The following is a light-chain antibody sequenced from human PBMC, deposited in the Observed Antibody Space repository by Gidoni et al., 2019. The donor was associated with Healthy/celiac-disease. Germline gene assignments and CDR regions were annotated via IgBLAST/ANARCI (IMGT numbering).Light chain of an antibody. V-gene: IGLV3-25*02. CDR3: QSADNSGSYPYYV. Sequence: SYELTQPPSVSVSPGQTARITCSGDALPNQYAYWYQQKPGQAPVLVIYKDSERPLGIPERFSGSSSGTTVTLTISGVQAEDEADYYCQSADNSGSYPYYVFGIGTKVTVL. CDR1: ALPNQY. CDR2: KDS. J-gene: IGLJ1*01.